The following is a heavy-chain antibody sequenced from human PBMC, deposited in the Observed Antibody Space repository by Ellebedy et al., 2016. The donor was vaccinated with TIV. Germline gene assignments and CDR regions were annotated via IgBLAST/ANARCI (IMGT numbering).Heavy chain of an antibody. Sequence: KVSXXGSGYSFTSYWIGWVRQMPGKGLEWMGIIYPGDSDTRYSPSFQGQVTISADKSISTAYLQWSSLKASDTAMYYCARGVVGIVGATNNAFDIWGQGTMVTVSS. CDR3: ARGVVGIVGATNNAFDI. V-gene: IGHV5-51*01. CDR1: GYSFTSYW. CDR2: IYPGDSDT. J-gene: IGHJ3*02. D-gene: IGHD1-26*01.